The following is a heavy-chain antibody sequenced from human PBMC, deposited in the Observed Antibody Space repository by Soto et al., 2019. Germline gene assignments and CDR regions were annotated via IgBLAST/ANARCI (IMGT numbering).Heavy chain of an antibody. CDR2: IVVGSGNT. D-gene: IGHD2-21*02. CDR1: GFTFTSSA. V-gene: IGHV1-58*02. CDR3: ARAWVVVTAPDY. Sequence: SVKVSCKASGFTFTSSAMQWVRQARGQRLEWIGWIVVGSGNTNYSQKFQERVTITRDTSASTAYMELSSLRSEDTAVYYCARAWVVVTAPDYWGQGTQVTVSS. J-gene: IGHJ4*02.